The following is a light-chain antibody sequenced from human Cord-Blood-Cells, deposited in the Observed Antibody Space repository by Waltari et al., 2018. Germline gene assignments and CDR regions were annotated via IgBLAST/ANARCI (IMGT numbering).Light chain of an antibody. CDR3: YSSADKNRGV. CDR2: KDS. Sequence: SYELTQPSSVSVSPGQTARITCSGDVLAKKYARWFQQKPGQAPVLVIYKDSERPSGVPERFSGSSAGTTVALALSGAQVWDEAGYYCYSSADKNRGVFGTGTKVTVL. V-gene: IGLV3-27*01. CDR1: VLAKKY. J-gene: IGLJ1*01.